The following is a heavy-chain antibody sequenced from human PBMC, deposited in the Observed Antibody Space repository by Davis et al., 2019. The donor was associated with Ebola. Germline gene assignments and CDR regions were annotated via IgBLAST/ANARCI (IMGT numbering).Heavy chain of an antibody. V-gene: IGHV4-59*01. J-gene: IGHJ5*02. D-gene: IGHD3-16*01. CDR1: GGSISSYY. CDR2: IYYSGRT. CDR3: ARDPSPLGWFDP. Sequence: PSETLSLTCTVSGGSISSYYWNWIRQSPGKGLAWIGYIYYSGRTNYSPSLRSRVTISLDTPNNRFSLKLTSVTAADTAVYYCARDPSPLGWFDPWGQGALVTVSS.